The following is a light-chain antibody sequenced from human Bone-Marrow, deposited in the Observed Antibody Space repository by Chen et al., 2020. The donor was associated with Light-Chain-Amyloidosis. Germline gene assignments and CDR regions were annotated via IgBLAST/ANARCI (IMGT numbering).Light chain of an antibody. Sequence: SYVVTQPPSVSVAPGTTARITCEGSNIGKKNVHWYQQKSGQAPVLVVYDDVDRPSGIPERFSGSNSGNAAALNITRVEDGDEAAYYCQVWEIRSDHDLVFGAGTKLTVL. J-gene: IGLJ2*01. CDR3: QVWEIRSDHDLV. V-gene: IGLV3-21*03. CDR2: DDV. CDR1: NIGKKN.